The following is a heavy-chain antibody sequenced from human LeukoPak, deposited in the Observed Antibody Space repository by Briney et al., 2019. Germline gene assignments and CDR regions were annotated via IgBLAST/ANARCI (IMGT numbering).Heavy chain of an antibody. D-gene: IGHD3-10*01. V-gene: IGHV3-53*01. CDR1: GITVSTNY. Sequence: PGGSLRLSCAASGITVSTNYMSWVRQAPGKGLEWVSIIYSGGATYYADSVKGRFTISRDNSKNTLYLQMYRLRAEDTAVYYCANQNYYGSGSYPGSWGQGTLVTVSS. CDR3: ANQNYYGSGSYPGS. CDR2: IYSGGAT. J-gene: IGHJ5*02.